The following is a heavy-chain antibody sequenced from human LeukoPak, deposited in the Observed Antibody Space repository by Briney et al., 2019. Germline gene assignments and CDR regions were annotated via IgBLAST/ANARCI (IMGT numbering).Heavy chain of an antibody. CDR1: GFTFRRYW. CDR3: VRAGDDFNFDY. J-gene: IGHJ4*02. V-gene: IGHV3-74*01. CDR2: VIRDGSFT. D-gene: IGHD5-24*01. Sequence: GGSLRLSCAASGFTFRRYWMHWVRQAPGKGLEWVSRVIRDGSFTNYADSVKGRFTISRDNAKNTLYLQMSSLRAEDTAVYFCVRAGDDFNFDYWGQGSLVTVSS.